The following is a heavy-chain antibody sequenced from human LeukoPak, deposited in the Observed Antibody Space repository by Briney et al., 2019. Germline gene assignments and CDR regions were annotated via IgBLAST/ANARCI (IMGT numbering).Heavy chain of an antibody. Sequence: PGGSLRLSCAASGFTFSSYSMNWVRQAPGKGLEWVSYISSSSSTIYYADSVKGRFTISRDNAKNSLYLQMNSLRAEDPAVYYCARGRPLRYFDWLFHYWGQGTLVTVSS. D-gene: IGHD3-9*01. CDR3: ARGRPLRYFDWLFHY. CDR2: ISSSSSTI. J-gene: IGHJ4*02. CDR1: GFTFSSYS. V-gene: IGHV3-48*01.